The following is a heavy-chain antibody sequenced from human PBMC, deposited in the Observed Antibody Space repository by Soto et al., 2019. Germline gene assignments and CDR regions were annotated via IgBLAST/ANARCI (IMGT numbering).Heavy chain of an antibody. CDR2: IIPIPGIA. Sequence: QVQLVQSGAEVKKPGSSVKVSCKASGGTFSSYTISWVRQAPGQGLEWMGRIIPIPGIANYAQKFQGRVTINADKSTSTAYMELSSLRSEDTAVYYCARDRAATYYYDSSGYYDYWGQGTLVTVSS. J-gene: IGHJ4*02. D-gene: IGHD3-22*01. V-gene: IGHV1-69*08. CDR1: GGTFSSYT. CDR3: ARDRAATYYYDSSGYYDY.